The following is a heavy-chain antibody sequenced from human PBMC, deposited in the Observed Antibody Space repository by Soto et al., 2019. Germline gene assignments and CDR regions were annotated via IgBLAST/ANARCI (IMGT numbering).Heavy chain of an antibody. CDR2: TYYRSKWYN. V-gene: IGHV6-1*01. J-gene: IGHJ6*03. CDR1: GDSVSSNSAA. Sequence: SQTLSLTCAISGDSVSSNSAAWNWIRQSPSRGLEWLGRTYYRSKWYNDYAVSVKSRITINPDTSKNQFSLQLNSVTPEDTAAYYCAREYGYCSGGSCFNDYYYYYYMDVWGKGTTVTVSS. D-gene: IGHD2-15*01. CDR3: AREYGYCSGGSCFNDYYYYYYMDV.